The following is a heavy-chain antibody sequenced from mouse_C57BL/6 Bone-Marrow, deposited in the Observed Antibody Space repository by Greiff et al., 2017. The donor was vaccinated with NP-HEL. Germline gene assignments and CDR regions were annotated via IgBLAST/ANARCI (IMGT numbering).Heavy chain of an antibody. CDR3: ARRLRGFNAY. Sequence: EVQLHQSGPELVKPGASVKISCKASGYTFTDYYMNWVKQSHGKSLEWIGDINPNNGGTSYNQKFKGKATLTVDKSSSTAYMELRSLTSEDSAVYYCARRLRGFNAYWGQGTLVTVSA. J-gene: IGHJ3*01. D-gene: IGHD3-2*02. V-gene: IGHV1-26*01. CDR1: GYTFTDYY. CDR2: INPNNGGT.